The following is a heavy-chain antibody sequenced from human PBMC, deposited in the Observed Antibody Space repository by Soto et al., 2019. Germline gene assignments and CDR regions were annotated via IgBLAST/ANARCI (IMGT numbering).Heavy chain of an antibody. Sequence: PGGSLRLSCAASGFTFDDYAMHWVRQVPGKGLEWVSGISWNSGSIGYADSVKGRFTISRDNAKNSLYLQMNSLRGEDTALYYCAKGKSSPVRYGMDVWGQGTTVTVSS. CDR3: AKGKSSPVRYGMDV. V-gene: IGHV3-9*01. D-gene: IGHD3-10*01. CDR1: GFTFDDYA. CDR2: ISWNSGSI. J-gene: IGHJ6*02.